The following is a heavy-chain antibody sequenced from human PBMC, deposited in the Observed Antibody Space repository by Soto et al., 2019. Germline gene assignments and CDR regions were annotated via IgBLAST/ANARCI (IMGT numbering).Heavy chain of an antibody. V-gene: IGHV3-74*01. CDR1: GFTFSNWW. Sequence: PGGSLRLSCAASGFTFSNWWMHWVRQTPGRGLVWVSHINGDGSSTNYVDSVKGRFTISRDNAKNTLFLQMNSLRVEDTGVYYCAKDYISGSANYWGQGTLVTVSS. CDR3: AKDYISGSANY. D-gene: IGHD5-12*01. CDR2: INGDGSST. J-gene: IGHJ4*02.